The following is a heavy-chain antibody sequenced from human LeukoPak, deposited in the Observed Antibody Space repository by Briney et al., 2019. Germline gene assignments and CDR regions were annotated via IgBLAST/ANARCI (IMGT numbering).Heavy chain of an antibody. CDR3: AREVTGDAFDI. Sequence: PGGSLRLSCAASGFTFSSYEMNWVRQAPGKGLEWVSYISSSGSTIYYADSVKGRFTISRDNAKSSLYLQMNSLRAEDTAVYYCAREVTGDAFDIWGQGTMVTVSS. J-gene: IGHJ3*02. V-gene: IGHV3-48*03. CDR2: ISSSGSTI. D-gene: IGHD2-21*02. CDR1: GFTFSSYE.